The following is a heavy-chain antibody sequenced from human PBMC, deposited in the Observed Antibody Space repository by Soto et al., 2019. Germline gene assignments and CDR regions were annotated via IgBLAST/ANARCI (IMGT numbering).Heavy chain of an antibody. V-gene: IGHV4-30-2*01. D-gene: IGHD3-16*01. Sequence: SETLSLTCTVSGGSISIGGYSWSWIRQPPGKGLEWIGYIYHDGRTSYNPSLEGRVTISLDRSKNQLSLKLTSVTAADTAVYHCASGGSFTWFDPWGQGHLVTVPQ. J-gene: IGHJ5*02. CDR2: IYHDGRT. CDR3: ASGGSFTWFDP. CDR1: GGSISIGGYS.